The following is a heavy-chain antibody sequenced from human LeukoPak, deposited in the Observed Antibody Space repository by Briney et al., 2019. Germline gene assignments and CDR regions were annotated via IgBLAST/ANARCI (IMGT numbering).Heavy chain of an antibody. Sequence: GASVKVSCKASGYTFTSYGISWVRQAPGQGLEWMGWISTYNVNTNYAQKLQGRVTMTTDTSTSTAYMELRSLGSDDTAVYYCARDRIVGAITPFDYWGQGTLVTVSS. CDR1: GYTFTSYG. V-gene: IGHV1-18*01. CDR3: ARDRIVGAITPFDY. CDR2: ISTYNVNT. D-gene: IGHD1-26*01. J-gene: IGHJ4*02.